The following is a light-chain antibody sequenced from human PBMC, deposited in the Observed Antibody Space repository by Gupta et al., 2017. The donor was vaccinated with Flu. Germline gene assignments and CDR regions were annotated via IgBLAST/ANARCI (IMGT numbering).Light chain of an antibody. Sequence: IVLTPSPATLSLSPGERATLSCRASQSVSSCIAWYQQKPGQAPRLLIYDASNRATGIPARFSGSGSGTDFTLTISSLEPEDFAVYYCQQRSNWPPSLTFGGGTKVEIK. CDR2: DAS. J-gene: IGKJ4*01. CDR3: QQRSNWPPSLT. V-gene: IGKV3-11*01. CDR1: QSVSSC.